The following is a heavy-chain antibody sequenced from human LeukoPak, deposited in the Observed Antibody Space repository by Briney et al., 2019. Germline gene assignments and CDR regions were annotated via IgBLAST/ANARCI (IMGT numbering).Heavy chain of an antibody. D-gene: IGHD3-3*01. CDR3: ARGNYDFWSAYYMDV. CDR2: IIPIFGTA. CDR1: GGTFSSYA. J-gene: IGHJ6*03. V-gene: IGHV1-69*13. Sequence: ASVKVSCKASGGTFSSYAISWVRQAPGQGLEWMGGIIPIFGTANYAQKFQGRVTITADESTSTAYMELSSLRSEDTAVYYCARGNYDFWSAYYMDVWGKGTTVTVS.